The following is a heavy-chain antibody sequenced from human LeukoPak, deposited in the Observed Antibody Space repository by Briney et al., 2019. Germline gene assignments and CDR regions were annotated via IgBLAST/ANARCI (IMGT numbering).Heavy chain of an antibody. Sequence: GGSLRLSCAASEFTFSDYNMHWVRQAPGKGLEWVSYISSSSSYRYYADSVKGRFTISRDNAKNSLYLQMNSLRAEDTAVYYCARHGSITMVRGRLRYYYMDVWGKGTTVTISS. CDR1: EFTFSDYN. J-gene: IGHJ6*03. D-gene: IGHD3-10*01. V-gene: IGHV3-21*04. CDR3: ARHGSITMVRGRLRYYYMDV. CDR2: ISSSSSYR.